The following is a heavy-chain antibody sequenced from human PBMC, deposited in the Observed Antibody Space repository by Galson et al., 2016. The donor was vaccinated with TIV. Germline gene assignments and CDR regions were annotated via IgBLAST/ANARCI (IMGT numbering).Heavy chain of an antibody. D-gene: IGHD3-10*02. CDR2: MYYTGST. CDR1: GGSMNTYY. CDR3: ARDKSVFDTVDHLYYYMDV. J-gene: IGHJ6*03. V-gene: IGHV4-59*01. Sequence: SETLSLTCTVSGGSMNTYYWSWIRQSPGKGLEWVGYMYYTGSTEYNPSLKSRVTISRDTSKNQFFLRLTSVTAADTAIYYCARDKSVFDTVDHLYYYMDVWGKGTTVTASS.